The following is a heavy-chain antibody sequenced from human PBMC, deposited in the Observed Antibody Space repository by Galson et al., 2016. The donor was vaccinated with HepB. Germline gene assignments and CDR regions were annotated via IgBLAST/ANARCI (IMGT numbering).Heavy chain of an antibody. CDR2: ISGYNSAT. Sequence: SVKVSCKASGYSFTNYGISWVRQAPGQGLEWMGWISGYNSATNYAQKFQGRVSMTTDTSTTTAYMDLRSLRSDDTAVYYCARENRDSLRGGNLFDYWGQGTLVTVSS. J-gene: IGHJ4*02. CDR1: GYSFTNYG. V-gene: IGHV1-18*01. CDR3: ARENRDSLRGGNLFDY. D-gene: IGHD3-16*01.